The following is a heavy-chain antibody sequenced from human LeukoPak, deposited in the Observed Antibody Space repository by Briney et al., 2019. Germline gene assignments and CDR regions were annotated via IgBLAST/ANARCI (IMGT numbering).Heavy chain of an antibody. CDR2: IKEDGSEK. D-gene: IGHD6-13*01. V-gene: IGHV3-7*01. CDR1: GSTFSNYW. Sequence: GGSLRLSCAASGSTFSNYWMSWARQAPGKGLEWVANIKEDGSEKYYVDSVKGRFTISRDNARNSLYLQMNSLRAEDTAVYYCASGRQLGYWGQGTLVTVSS. CDR3: ASGRQLGY. J-gene: IGHJ4*02.